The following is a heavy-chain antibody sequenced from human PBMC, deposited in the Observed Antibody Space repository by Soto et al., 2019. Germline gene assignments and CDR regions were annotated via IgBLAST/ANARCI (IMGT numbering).Heavy chain of an antibody. Sequence: QEQLVXSXGGVVQPXRXLRLSCAASGFSFSTSAMHWVRQPPGKGLEWVAVMAYDGSKKFYADSVKGRXTXXXXXSHXXXXXXXXXXKXXXTAVYYCXXXXDDSGWY. CDR1: GFSFSTSA. CDR3: XXXXDDSGWY. J-gene: IGHJ2*01. V-gene: IGHV3-30-3*01. CDR2: MAYDGSKK. D-gene: IGHD3-10*01.